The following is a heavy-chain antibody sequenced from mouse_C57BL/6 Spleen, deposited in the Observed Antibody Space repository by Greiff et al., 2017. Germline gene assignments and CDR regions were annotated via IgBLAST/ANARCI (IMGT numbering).Heavy chain of an antibody. CDR3: ARSDGSPDY. D-gene: IGHD1-1*01. CDR2: IDPSDSYT. J-gene: IGHJ2*01. Sequence: VQLQESGAELVMPGASVKLSCKASGYTFTSYWMHWVKQRPGQGLEWIGEIDPSDSYTNYNQKFKGKSTLTVDKSSSTAYMQLSSLTSEDSAVYYCARSDGSPDYWGQGTTLTVSS. CDR1: GYTFTSYW. V-gene: IGHV1-69*01.